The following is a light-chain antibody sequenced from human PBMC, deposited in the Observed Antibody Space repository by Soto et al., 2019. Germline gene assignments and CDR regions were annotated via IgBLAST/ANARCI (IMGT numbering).Light chain of an antibody. CDR2: AAS. Sequence: DIQMTQSPSSLSASVGDRVTITCRASQSISSYLHWYQQKPGKAPKLLIYAASNLRSGVPSRFSASGSGIDFTLTLNSLQPEDFATYYCQQGYSTPWTFGQGTKVDIK. V-gene: IGKV1-39*01. J-gene: IGKJ1*01. CDR1: QSISSY. CDR3: QQGYSTPWT.